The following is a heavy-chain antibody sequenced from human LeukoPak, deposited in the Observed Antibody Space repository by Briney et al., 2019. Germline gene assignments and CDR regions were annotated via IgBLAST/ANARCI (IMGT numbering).Heavy chain of an antibody. D-gene: IGHD3-3*01. V-gene: IGHV1-2*02. CDR1: GYTFTGYY. CDR2: INPNSGGT. CDR3: ARGGTLRFLEWLPRPNDAFDI. Sequence: ASVKVSCKASGYTFTGYYMHWVRQAPGQGLEWMGWINPNSGGTNYAQKFQGRVTMTRDTSISTAYMELSRLRSDDTAVYYCARGGTLRFLEWLPRPNDAFDIWGQGTMVTVSS. J-gene: IGHJ3*02.